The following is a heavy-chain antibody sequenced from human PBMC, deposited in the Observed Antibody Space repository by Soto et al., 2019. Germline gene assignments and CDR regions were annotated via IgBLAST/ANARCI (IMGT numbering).Heavy chain of an antibody. Sequence: PSETLSLTCTFSIVSINGHDWSCIRHTPGKRLEWIGSIYSSGFTNYNPSLKSRVVMSVDPSKNHFSLSLNSVTSADTAVYFCARGGALFNWFGPGGQGTWVPVSS. V-gene: IGHV4-59*11. D-gene: IGHD2-21*01. J-gene: IGHJ5*02. CDR2: IYSSGFT. CDR1: IVSINGHD. CDR3: ARGGALFNWFGP.